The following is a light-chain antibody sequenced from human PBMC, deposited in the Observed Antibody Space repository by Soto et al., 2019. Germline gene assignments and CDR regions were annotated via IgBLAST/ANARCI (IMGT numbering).Light chain of an antibody. CDR3: QQRSYPIT. V-gene: IGKV3D-20*02. J-gene: IGKJ5*01. CDR1: QSVSSSY. Sequence: EIVMTQSPAALSVSPGERATLFCRASQSVSSSYLAWYQPKPGKAPRLLIYGASSRATGIPDRLSGSGSESDFTLTIRSLEPEDSAVYYCQQRSYPITFGQGTRLEIK. CDR2: GAS.